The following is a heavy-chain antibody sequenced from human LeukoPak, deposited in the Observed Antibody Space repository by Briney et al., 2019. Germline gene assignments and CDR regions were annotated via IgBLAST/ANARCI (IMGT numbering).Heavy chain of an antibody. D-gene: IGHD4-23*01. Sequence: SETLSLTCIVSDGSLSTYYWSWIRQPAGKGLEWIGRIYISGNTNYNPSLNSRVTMSVDASKNRSSLKLSSVTAADTAVYYCARERRLLRGDAFDIWGQGTRVTVSS. V-gene: IGHV4-4*07. CDR2: IYISGNT. CDR1: DGSLSTYY. CDR3: ARERRLLRGDAFDI. J-gene: IGHJ3*02.